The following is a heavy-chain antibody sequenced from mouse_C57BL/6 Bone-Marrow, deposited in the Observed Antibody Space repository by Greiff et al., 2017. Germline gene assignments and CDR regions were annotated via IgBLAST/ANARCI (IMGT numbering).Heavy chain of an antibody. J-gene: IGHJ4*01. D-gene: IGHD2-3*01. CDR3: ATDLLYMDY. CDR1: GFTIKNTY. V-gene: IGHV14-3*01. Sequence: EVQLQQSVAELVRPGASVKLSCTASGFTIKNTYMHWVKQRPEQGLEWIGRIDPANGNTKYTPKFQGKATLTADTSSNTAYLQLSSLTSEDTDIYYCATDLLYMDYWGQGTSVTVSS. CDR2: IDPANGNT.